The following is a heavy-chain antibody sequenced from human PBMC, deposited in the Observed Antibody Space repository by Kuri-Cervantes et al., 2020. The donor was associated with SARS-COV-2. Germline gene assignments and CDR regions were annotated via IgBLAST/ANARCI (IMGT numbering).Heavy chain of an antibody. D-gene: IGHD3-22*01. CDR3: ARETRDSSGYYRLSLDY. J-gene: IGHJ4*02. CDR2: ISSSGSTI. Sequence: GGSLRLSCAASGFTFSSYEMNWVRQAPGKGLEWASYISSSGSTIYYADSVKGRFTISRDNAKNSLYLQMNSQRAEDTAVYYCARETRDSSGYYRLSLDYWGQGALVTVSS. V-gene: IGHV3-48*03. CDR1: GFTFSSYE.